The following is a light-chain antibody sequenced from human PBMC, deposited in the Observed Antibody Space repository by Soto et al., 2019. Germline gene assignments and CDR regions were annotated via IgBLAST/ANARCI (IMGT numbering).Light chain of an antibody. V-gene: IGKV1-12*01. CDR3: QQAATFPLT. CDR1: QAFGTS. CDR2: GIS. J-gene: IGKJ4*01. Sequence: DIQMTQSPSSVSASVGDRVIITCRASQAFGTSLAWYQQKRGKAPKLLIYGISTLQGGVPSRFSGSESGADFTLTISSVQPEDSATYYCQQAATFPLTFGGGTDVEI.